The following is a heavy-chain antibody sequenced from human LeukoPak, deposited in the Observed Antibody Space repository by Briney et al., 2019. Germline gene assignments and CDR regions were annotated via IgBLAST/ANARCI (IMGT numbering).Heavy chain of an antibody. Sequence: GGSLRLSCTASGFTFGDYAMSWFRQAPGKGLEWVGFIRSKAYGGTTEYAASVKGRFTISRDNAKNSLYLQMNSLRAEDTAVYYCARLVAVAEPDYWGQGTLVTVSS. CDR3: ARLVAVAEPDY. J-gene: IGHJ4*02. CDR2: IRSKAYGGTT. D-gene: IGHD6-19*01. CDR1: GFTFGDYA. V-gene: IGHV3-49*03.